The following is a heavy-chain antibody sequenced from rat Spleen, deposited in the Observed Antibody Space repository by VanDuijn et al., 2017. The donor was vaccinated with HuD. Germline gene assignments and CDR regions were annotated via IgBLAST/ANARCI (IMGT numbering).Heavy chain of an antibody. D-gene: IGHD1-2*01. Sequence: EVQLVETGGDLVQPGRSLKLSCVASGFTFSGYWMYWLRQAPGKGLEWISSINTDGDSTFYPDSVKGRFTISRHNAENTVYLQMNSLRSEDTATYYCGKDMNYFSTYPFYLMGAWGQGTSVTVSS. CDR2: INTDGDST. CDR3: GKDMNYFSTYPFYLMGA. V-gene: IGHV5-58*01. CDR1: GFTFSGYW. J-gene: IGHJ4*01.